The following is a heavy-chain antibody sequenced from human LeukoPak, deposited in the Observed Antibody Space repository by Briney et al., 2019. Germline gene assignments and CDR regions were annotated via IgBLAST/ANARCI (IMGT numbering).Heavy chain of an antibody. Sequence: ASVRVSCKASGYTFTSNYIHWVRQAPGQGLEWMGMIYPRDGSTSYAQKFQGRVTVTRDTSTSTVHMEPSGLRSEDTAVYYCARDQEGFDYWGQGTLVTVSS. V-gene: IGHV1-46*01. CDR1: GYTFTSNY. CDR3: ARDQEGFDY. J-gene: IGHJ4*02. CDR2: IYPRDGST.